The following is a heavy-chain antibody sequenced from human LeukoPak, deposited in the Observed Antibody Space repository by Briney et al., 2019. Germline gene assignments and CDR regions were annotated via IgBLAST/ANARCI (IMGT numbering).Heavy chain of an antibody. V-gene: IGHV1-69*13. J-gene: IGHJ4*02. CDR3: ARAGYYDSSGIPRY. D-gene: IGHD3-22*01. CDR1: GGTFSSYA. Sequence: SVKVSCKASGGTFSSYAISWVRQAPGQGLEWMGVIIPIFGTANYAQKFQGRVTITADESTSTAYMELSSLRSEDTAVYYCARAGYYDSSGIPRYWGQGTLVTVSS. CDR2: IIPIFGTA.